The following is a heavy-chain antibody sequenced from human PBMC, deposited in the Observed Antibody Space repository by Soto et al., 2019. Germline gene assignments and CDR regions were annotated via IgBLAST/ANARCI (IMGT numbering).Heavy chain of an antibody. V-gene: IGHV3-23*04. Sequence: ELQLVESGGGLVQPGGSLRLSCAASGFNFRKFAMSWVRQAPGKGLEWVSGMSERSGPPLYADSVKGRFTISRDNSNSTLDLEMNILSPEDTAVYYCAKDLDNVDYYWIFHLRGRGA. CDR3: AKDLDNVDYYWIFHL. CDR1: GFNFRKFA. J-gene: IGHJ2*01. CDR2: MSERSGPP. D-gene: IGHD3-9*01.